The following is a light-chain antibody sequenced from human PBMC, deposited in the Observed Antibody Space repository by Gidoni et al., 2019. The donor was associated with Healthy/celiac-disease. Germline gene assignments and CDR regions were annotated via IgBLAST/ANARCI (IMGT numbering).Light chain of an antibody. V-gene: IGKV1-39*01. CDR3: QQSYSTPRT. J-gene: IGKJ1*01. CDR1: QSISSN. CDR2: AAS. Sequence: DIQMTQSPSSLSASVGDRVTITCRASQSISSNLNWYQQKPGKVPKLLIYAASSLQSGVPTRFSGSGSGTEFTLTISRLQPEDFATYYCQQSYSTPRTFGQGTKVEIK.